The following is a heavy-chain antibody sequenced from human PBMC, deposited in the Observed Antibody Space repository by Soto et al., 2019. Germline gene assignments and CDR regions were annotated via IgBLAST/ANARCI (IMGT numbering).Heavy chain of an antibody. J-gene: IGHJ4*02. CDR3: ARQATRYYHGSRAGGHFDY. V-gene: IGHV4-31*03. Sequence: KASETLSLTCTVSGGSILNGGHYWTWIRQHPGKGLEWIGRIFFSGNTHYNPALKSRLTFSLDTSKNQFSLQLSSVTAADTAVYFCARQATRYYHGSRAGGHFDYWGQGTLVTVSS. D-gene: IGHD3-9*01. CDR1: GGSILNGGHY. CDR2: IFFSGNT.